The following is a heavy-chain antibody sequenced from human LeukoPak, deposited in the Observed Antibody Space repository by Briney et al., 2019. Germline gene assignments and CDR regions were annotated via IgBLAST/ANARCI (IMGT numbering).Heavy chain of an antibody. V-gene: IGHV4-34*12. CDR3: ARHLTGERAFDV. CDR2: IIPRGSA. D-gene: IGHD1-20*01. Sequence: SETLSLTCAVSGGSFNGYYWSWIRQPPGKGLEWIGEIIPRGSASYIPSLKSRVAISIDTSKNQFSLRLSAVTAADTAAYYYARHLTGERAFDVWGQGTGITVSS. CDR1: GGSFNGYY. J-gene: IGHJ3*01.